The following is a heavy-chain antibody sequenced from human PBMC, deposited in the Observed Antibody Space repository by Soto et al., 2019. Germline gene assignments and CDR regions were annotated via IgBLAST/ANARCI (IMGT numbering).Heavy chain of an antibody. CDR2: ISGSGGST. CDR3: AKDVSLGELSLGYFDY. CDR1: GFTFSSYA. D-gene: IGHD3-16*02. Sequence: EVQLLESGGGLVQPGGSLRLSCAASGFTFSSYAMSWVRQARGKGLEWVSAISGSGGSTYYADSVKGRFTISRDNSKNTLYLQMNSLRAEDTAVYYCAKDVSLGELSLGYFDYWGQGTLVTVSS. J-gene: IGHJ4*02. V-gene: IGHV3-23*01.